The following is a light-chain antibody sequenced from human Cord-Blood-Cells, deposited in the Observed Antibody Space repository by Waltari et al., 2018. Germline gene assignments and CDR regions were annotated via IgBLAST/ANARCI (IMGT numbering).Light chain of an antibody. Sequence: EMALTQAPGTLSLSPGERATLSCRASQSVSSSYLAWYQQKPGQAPRLLIYGASSRATGIPDRFSGSGSGTDFTLTISRLEPEDFAVYYCQQYGSPPPYTFGQGTKLEIK. CDR3: QQYGSPPPYT. J-gene: IGKJ2*01. CDR2: GAS. CDR1: QSVSSSY. V-gene: IGKV3-20*01.